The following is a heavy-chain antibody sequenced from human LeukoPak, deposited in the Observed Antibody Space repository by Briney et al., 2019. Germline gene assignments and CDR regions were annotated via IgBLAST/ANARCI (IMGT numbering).Heavy chain of an antibody. Sequence: SETLSLTCTVSGGSISSYYWSWLRQPPGKGLEWLGYIYYSGSTNYNPSLKSRVTISVDTSKNQFSLKLSSVTAADTAVYYCARDKRHYDFWSGTASNWFDHWGQGTLVTVSS. D-gene: IGHD3-3*01. CDR3: ARDKRHYDFWSGTASNWFDH. CDR1: GGSISSYY. CDR2: IYYSGST. V-gene: IGHV4-59*01. J-gene: IGHJ5*02.